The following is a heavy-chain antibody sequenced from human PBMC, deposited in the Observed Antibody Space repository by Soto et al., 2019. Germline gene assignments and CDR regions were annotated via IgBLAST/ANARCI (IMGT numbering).Heavy chain of an antibody. D-gene: IGHD2-2*01. J-gene: IGHJ5*02. CDR3: ARVGCSSTSCYEPFLSPTSYPEFDP. CDR1: GGTFSSYA. Sequence: ASVKVSCKASGGTFSSYAISWVRQAPGQGLEWMGGIIPIFGTANYAQKFQGRVTITADESTSTAYMELSSLGSEDTAVYYCARVGCSSTSCYEPFLSPTSYPEFDPWGQGTLVTVSS. V-gene: IGHV1-69*13. CDR2: IIPIFGTA.